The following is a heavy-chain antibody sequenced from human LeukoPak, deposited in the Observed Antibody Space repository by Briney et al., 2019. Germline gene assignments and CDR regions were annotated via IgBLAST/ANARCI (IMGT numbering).Heavy chain of an antibody. CDR1: GFTFSSYA. V-gene: IGHV3-30*04. CDR3: AKDASSSLEY. Sequence: GGSLRLSCAASGFTFSSYAMHWVRQAPGKGLEWVAVISYDGSNKYYADSVKGRFTISRDNSKNTLYLQMNSLRTEDTAVYYCAKDASSSLEYWGQGTLVTVSS. J-gene: IGHJ4*02. D-gene: IGHD6-13*01. CDR2: ISYDGSNK.